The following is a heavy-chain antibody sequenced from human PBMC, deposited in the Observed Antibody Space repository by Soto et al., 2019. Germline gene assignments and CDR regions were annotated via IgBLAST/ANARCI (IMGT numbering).Heavy chain of an antibody. CDR2: IIPILGIG. CDR1: GGTFSSYA. Sequence: QVQLVQSGAEVKKPGSSVKVSCKASGGTFSSYAFNWVRQAPGQGLEWMGRIIPILGIGDYAQRFQGRVTIXXXXXXXXXXMELSSLRSEDTAVYYCARNPRAVAAMHMDVWGKGTMVTVSS. V-gene: IGHV1-69*04. J-gene: IGHJ6*03. CDR3: ARNPRAVAAMHMDV. D-gene: IGHD6-19*01.